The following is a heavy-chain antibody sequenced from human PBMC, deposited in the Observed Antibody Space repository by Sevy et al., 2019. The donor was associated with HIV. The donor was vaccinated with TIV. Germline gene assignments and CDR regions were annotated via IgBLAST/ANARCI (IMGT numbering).Heavy chain of an antibody. CDR3: ARDGVEGATDFDY. J-gene: IGHJ4*02. CDR2: LTGDGSKK. Sequence: GGSLRLSCVGSGFVFEDFAVHWVRRSPGKGLEWVSGLTGDGSKKFYEVSVKGRFSISRDNAKNSLYLQMNSLRAEDTAVYYCARDGVEGATDFDYWGQGTLVTVSS. D-gene: IGHD2-15*01. CDR1: GFVFEDFA. V-gene: IGHV3-9*01.